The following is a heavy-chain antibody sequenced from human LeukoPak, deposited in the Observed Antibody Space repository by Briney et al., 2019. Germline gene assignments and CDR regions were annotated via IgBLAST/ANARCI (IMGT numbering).Heavy chain of an antibody. CDR3: ARVRWLQLGYFDY. Sequence: GSLRLSCAASGFTFSTYAMHWVRQPPGKGLEWIASMSYSGSTYYNPSLKSRLTISVDTSKNQFSLKLSSVTAADTAVYYCARVRWLQLGYFDYWGQGTLVTVSS. V-gene: IGHV4-59*12. D-gene: IGHD5-24*01. CDR1: GFTFSTYA. J-gene: IGHJ4*02. CDR2: MSYSGST.